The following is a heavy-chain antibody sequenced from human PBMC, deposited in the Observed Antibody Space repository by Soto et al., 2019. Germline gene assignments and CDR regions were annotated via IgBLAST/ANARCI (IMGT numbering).Heavy chain of an antibody. V-gene: IGHV4-34*09. Sequence: PSETLSLTCAVYGGSFSGYYWSWIRQPPGKGLEWIGEINHSGSTNYNPSLKSRVTISVNTSKNQFSLNLRSVTAADTAVYYCARDSDYYSSGSFDYWGQGTLVTVSS. CDR1: GGSFSGYY. CDR3: ARDSDYYSSGSFDY. D-gene: IGHD3-10*01. CDR2: INHSGST. J-gene: IGHJ4*02.